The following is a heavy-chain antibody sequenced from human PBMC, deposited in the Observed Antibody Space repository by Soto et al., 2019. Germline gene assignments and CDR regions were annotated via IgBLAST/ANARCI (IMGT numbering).Heavy chain of an antibody. CDR2: IYYSGST. CDR1: GGSISSGGYY. CDR3: ARYKSPYDSSGYYGGQGAFDI. V-gene: IGHV4-31*03. J-gene: IGHJ3*02. D-gene: IGHD3-22*01. Sequence: ASETLSLTCTVSGGSISSGGYYWSWIRQHPGKGLERIGYIYYSGSTYYNPSLKSRVTISVDTSKNQFSLKLSSVTAADTAVYYCARYKSPYDSSGYYGGQGAFDIWGQGTMVTVSS.